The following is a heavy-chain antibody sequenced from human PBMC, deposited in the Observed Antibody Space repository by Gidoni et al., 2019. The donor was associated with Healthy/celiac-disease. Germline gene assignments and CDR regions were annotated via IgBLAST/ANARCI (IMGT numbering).Heavy chain of an antibody. CDR1: GFTFSSYA. CDR3: ARDASIFLAVAGDWYFDL. CDR2: ISYDGSNK. D-gene: IGHD6-19*01. J-gene: IGHJ2*01. Sequence: QVQLVESGGGVVQPGRSLRLSCAASGFTFSSYAMHWVRQAPGKGLEWVAVISYDGSNKYYADSVKGRFTISRDNSKNTLYLQMNSLRAEDTAVYYCARDASIFLAVAGDWYFDLWGRGTLVTVSS. V-gene: IGHV3-30*04.